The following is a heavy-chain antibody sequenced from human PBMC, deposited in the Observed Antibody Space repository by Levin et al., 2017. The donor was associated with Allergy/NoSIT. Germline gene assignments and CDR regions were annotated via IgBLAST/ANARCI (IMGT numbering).Heavy chain of an antibody. V-gene: IGHV3-30*18. J-gene: IGHJ4*02. D-gene: IGHD4-17*01. CDR3: AKDADYVPDY. CDR2: ISYDGSNK. CDR1: GFTFSSYG. Sequence: GESLKISCAASGFTFSSYGMHWVRQAPGKGLEWVAVISYDGSNKYYADSVKGRFTISRDNSKNTLYLQMNSLRAEDTAVYYCAKDADYVPDYWGQGTLVTVSS.